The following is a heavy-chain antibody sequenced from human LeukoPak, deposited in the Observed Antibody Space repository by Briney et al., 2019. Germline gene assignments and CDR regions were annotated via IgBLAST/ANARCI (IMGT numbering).Heavy chain of an antibody. D-gene: IGHD3-22*01. CDR3: ARLGAKYYYDSSGYTFDY. V-gene: IGHV4-39*01. CDR2: VYYSGNI. J-gene: IGHJ4*02. Sequence: PSETLSLTCSVSGGSISSSSYYWGWIRQPPGKGLEWIGSVYYSGNIYYNPSLKRRFTISVDTSKNQLSLKLSSVTAADTAVYYCARLGAKYYYDSSGYTFDYWGQGTLVTVSS. CDR1: GGSISSSSYY.